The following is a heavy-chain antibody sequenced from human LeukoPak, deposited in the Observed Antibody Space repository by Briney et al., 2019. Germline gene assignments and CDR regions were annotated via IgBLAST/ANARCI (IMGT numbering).Heavy chain of an antibody. D-gene: IGHD2-2*01. CDR3: ARDGGIVVVPAAMGGYSYGSNWFDP. Sequence: ASVKVSCKASGYTFTGYYMHWVRQAPGQGLEWMGWINPNSGGTNYAQKFQGRVTMTRDTSISTAYMELSRLRSDDTAVYYCARDGGIVVVPAAMGGYSYGSNWFDPWGQGTLATVSS. J-gene: IGHJ5*02. CDR2: INPNSGGT. V-gene: IGHV1-2*02. CDR1: GYTFTGYY.